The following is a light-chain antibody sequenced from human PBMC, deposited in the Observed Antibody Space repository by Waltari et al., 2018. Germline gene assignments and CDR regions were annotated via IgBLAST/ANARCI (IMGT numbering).Light chain of an antibody. V-gene: IGKV3-15*01. Sequence: EIVMTQSPATLSVSPGERATLSCRASQRVSSNLAWYQQKPGQAPRLLIYGASTRATGIASRFSGSGSGTEFTLTISSLQSEDFAVYYCQQYNNWPPCTFGQGTKLEIK. J-gene: IGKJ2*02. CDR2: GAS. CDR3: QQYNNWPPCT. CDR1: QRVSSN.